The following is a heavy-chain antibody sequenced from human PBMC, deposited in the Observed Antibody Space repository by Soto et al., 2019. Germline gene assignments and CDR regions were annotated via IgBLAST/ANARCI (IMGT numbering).Heavy chain of an antibody. V-gene: IGHV4-34*01. D-gene: IGHD4-17*01. CDR3: ARNDYGDYALGFWFDP. J-gene: IGHJ5*02. CDR2: INDSGTT. Sequence: SETRSLTCAVYGGSVNGYYWNWIRQPPGKGLEWIGEINDSGTTNYNPSLESRVTISVDSSKNQFSLKVHSVTAADTAVYYCARNDYGDYALGFWFDPWGQGTQVTVSS. CDR1: GGSVNGYY.